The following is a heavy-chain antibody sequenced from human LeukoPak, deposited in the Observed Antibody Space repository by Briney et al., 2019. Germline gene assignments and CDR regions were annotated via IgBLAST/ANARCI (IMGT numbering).Heavy chain of an antibody. CDR3: ARHRGIAVEAFDI. D-gene: IGHD6-19*01. Sequence: GESLKISRKGSGYSFTSYWIGWVRQMPGKGLEWMGIIYPGDSDTRYSPSFQGQVTISADKSISTAYLQWSSLKASDTAMYYCARHRGIAVEAFDIWGQGTMVTVSS. CDR2: IYPGDSDT. J-gene: IGHJ3*02. CDR1: GYSFTSYW. V-gene: IGHV5-51*01.